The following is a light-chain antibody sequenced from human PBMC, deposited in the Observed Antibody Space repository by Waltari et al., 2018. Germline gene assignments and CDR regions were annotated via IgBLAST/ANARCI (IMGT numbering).Light chain of an antibody. V-gene: IGLV2-11*01. J-gene: IGLJ3*02. CDR1: SNDVGNYNY. Sequence: QSALTQPRSVSGSPGQSVTISCAGTSNDVGNYNYDPWYHQHPGKAPKLMINDVNKRPSGVPDRFSGSKYGNTASLTISGLQTEDEADYYCCSYAGSYTWVFGGGTKLTVL. CDR2: DVN. CDR3: CSYAGSYTWV.